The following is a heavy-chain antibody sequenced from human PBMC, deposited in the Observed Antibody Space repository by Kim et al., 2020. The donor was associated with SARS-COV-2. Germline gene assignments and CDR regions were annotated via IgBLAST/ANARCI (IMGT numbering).Heavy chain of an antibody. CDR3: AVVVAATGHAFDI. D-gene: IGHD2-15*01. CDR1: GFTFSSYS. V-gene: IGHV3-21*01. J-gene: IGHJ3*02. Sequence: GGSLRLSCAASGFTFSSYSMNWVRQAPGKGLEWVSSISSSSSYIYYADSVKGRFTISRDNAKNSLYLQMNSLRAEDTAVYYCAVVVAATGHAFDIWGQGTMVTVSS. CDR2: ISSSSSYI.